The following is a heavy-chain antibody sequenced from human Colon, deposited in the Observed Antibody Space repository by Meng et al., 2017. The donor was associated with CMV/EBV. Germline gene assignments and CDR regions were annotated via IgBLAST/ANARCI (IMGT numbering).Heavy chain of an antibody. CDR2: MSPDGQNI. Sequence: LSCAASGFTYSNYIMHWVRQAPGKGLEWVAAMSPDGQNIYYPDSVKGRFTISRDNSKNTVYLQMNSLRAGDTAMYYCAREPSFGDYDYWGQGTLVTVSS. CDR1: GFTYSNYI. CDR3: AREPSFGDYDY. D-gene: IGHD4-17*01. J-gene: IGHJ4*02. V-gene: IGHV3-30*04.